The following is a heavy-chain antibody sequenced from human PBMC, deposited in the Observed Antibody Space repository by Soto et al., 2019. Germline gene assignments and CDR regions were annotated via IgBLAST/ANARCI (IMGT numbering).Heavy chain of an antibody. J-gene: IGHJ6*02. Sequence: ASVKVSCKASGYTLTSYYMPWVRQAPGQGLEWMGIINPSGGSTSYAQKFQGRVTMTRDTSTSTVYMELSSLRSEDTAVYYCARDPPPLYSSSWYFGVLYGMDVWG. CDR3: ARDPPPLYSSSWYFGVLYGMDV. CDR1: GYTLTSYY. CDR2: INPSGGST. D-gene: IGHD6-13*01. V-gene: IGHV1-46*01.